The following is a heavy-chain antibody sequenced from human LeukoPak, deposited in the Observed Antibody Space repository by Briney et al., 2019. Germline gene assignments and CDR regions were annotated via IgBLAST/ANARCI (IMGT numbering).Heavy chain of an antibody. CDR2: IWYDGGNT. CDR3: AREDDNSGYYYFDY. Sequence: GGSLRLSCAASGFTFSNYGMHWVRQAPGKGLEWVAVIWYDGGNTYYADSVKGRFTISRDNSKNTLYLQMNSLRAEDTAVYFCAREDDNSGYYYFDYWGQGTLVTVSS. J-gene: IGHJ4*02. V-gene: IGHV3-33*08. D-gene: IGHD3-22*01. CDR1: GFTFSNYG.